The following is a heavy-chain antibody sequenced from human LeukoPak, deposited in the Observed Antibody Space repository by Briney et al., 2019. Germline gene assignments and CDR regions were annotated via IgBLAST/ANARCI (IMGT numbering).Heavy chain of an antibody. CDR2: INHTGGT. CDR3: ARLRSGYSGYDSFDY. D-gene: IGHD5-12*01. CDR1: GGSFSGYY. V-gene: IGHV4-34*01. Sequence: KTSETLSLTCAVYGGSFSGYYWTWIRQSPGKGLEWIGEINHTGGTNYNPSLKSRVTISVDTSQNQFSLNLSSVTAADTALHYCARLRSGYSGYDSFDYWGQGSLVTVSS. J-gene: IGHJ4*02.